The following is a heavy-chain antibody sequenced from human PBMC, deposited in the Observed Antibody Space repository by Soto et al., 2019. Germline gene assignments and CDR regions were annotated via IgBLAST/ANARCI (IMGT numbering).Heavy chain of an antibody. D-gene: IGHD3-22*01. V-gene: IGHV4-31*03. CDR1: SGSISSGGYY. Sequence: PSETLSLTCSVSSGSISSGGYYWSWIRQHPGKGLEWIGYIYYSGSTYYNPSLKSRVTISVDTSKNQFSLKLSSVTAADTAVYYCARSWLLKNWFDPWGQGTLLTVSS. J-gene: IGHJ5*02. CDR3: ARSWLLKNWFDP. CDR2: IYYSGST.